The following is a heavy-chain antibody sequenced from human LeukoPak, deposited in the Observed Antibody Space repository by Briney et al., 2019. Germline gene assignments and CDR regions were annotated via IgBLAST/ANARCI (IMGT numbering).Heavy chain of an antibody. CDR2: ISSHSSTI. D-gene: IGHD4-11*01. V-gene: IGHV3-48*01. J-gene: IGHJ4*02. CDR3: ARGSTSNSIDY. CDR1: GFTFSRFG. Sequence: PGGSLRLSCAASGFTFSRFGMNCVRPAPGKGLEWVSYISSHSSTIYYADSVKGRFTISRDDAKNSLYLQMNSLRADDTAVYYCARGSTSNSIDYWGQGTLVTVSS.